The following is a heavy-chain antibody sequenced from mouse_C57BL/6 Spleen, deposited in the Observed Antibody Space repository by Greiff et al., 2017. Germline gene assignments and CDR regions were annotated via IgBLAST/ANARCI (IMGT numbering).Heavy chain of an antibody. CDR2: ISSGGSYT. V-gene: IGHV5-6*01. CDR1: GFTFSSYG. Sequence: EVKLVESGGDLVKPGGSLKLSCAASGFTFSSYGMSWVRQTPDQRLEWVATISSGGSYTYYPDSVKGRFTISRDNAKNTLYLQMSRLKSEDTAMYYCARPSPYYCDYWGQGTTLTVAS. CDR3: ARPSPYYCDY. J-gene: IGHJ2*01. D-gene: IGHD6-2*01.